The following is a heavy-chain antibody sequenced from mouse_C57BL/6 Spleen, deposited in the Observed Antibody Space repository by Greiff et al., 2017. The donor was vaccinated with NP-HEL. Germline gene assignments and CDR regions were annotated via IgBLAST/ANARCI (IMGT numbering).Heavy chain of an antibody. CDR2: INPNNGGT. J-gene: IGHJ4*01. Sequence: VQLQQSGPELVKPGASVKMSCKASGYTFTDYNMHWVKQSHGKSLEWIGYINPNNGGTSYNQKFKGKATLTVNKSSSTAYMELRSLTSEDSAVYYCARSSYYGNLYAMDYWGQGTSVTVSS. CDR1: GYTFTDYN. D-gene: IGHD2-1*01. CDR3: ARSSYYGNLYAMDY. V-gene: IGHV1-22*01.